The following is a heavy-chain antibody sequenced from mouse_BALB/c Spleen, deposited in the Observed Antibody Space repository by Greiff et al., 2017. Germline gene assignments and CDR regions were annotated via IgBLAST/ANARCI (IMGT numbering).Heavy chain of an antibody. V-gene: IGHV1-87*01. CDR1: GYTFTSYW. Sequence: QVQLKQSGAELARPGASVKLSCKASGYTFTSYWMQWVKQRPGQGLEWIGAIYPGDGDTRYTQKFKGKATLTADKSSSTAYMQLSSLASEDSAVYYCARGGYSFAYWGQGTLVTVSA. J-gene: IGHJ3*01. CDR3: ARGGYSFAY. CDR2: IYPGDGDT. D-gene: IGHD2-3*01.